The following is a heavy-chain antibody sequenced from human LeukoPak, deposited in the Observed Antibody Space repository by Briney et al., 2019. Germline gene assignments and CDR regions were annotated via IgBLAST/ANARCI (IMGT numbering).Heavy chain of an antibody. CDR1: GGSIGSGGDS. CDR2: IYHSGTT. J-gene: IGHJ5*02. D-gene: IGHD1-1*01. Sequence: PSETLSLTCAVSGGSIGSGGDSWSWIRQPPGKGLEWIGYIYHSGTTYYNPSRKSRVTISIDRSKNQFSLKLSSVTAADTAVYYCARNYWNDPYNWFDPWGQGTLVTVSS. CDR3: ARNYWNDPYNWFDP. V-gene: IGHV4-30-2*01.